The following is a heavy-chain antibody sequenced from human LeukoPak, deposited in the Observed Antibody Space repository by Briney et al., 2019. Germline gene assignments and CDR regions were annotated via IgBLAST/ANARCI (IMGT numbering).Heavy chain of an antibody. V-gene: IGHV4-31*03. Sequence: SETLSLTCTVSGGSISSGGYYWSWIRQHPGKGLEWIGYIYYSGSTYYNPSLKSRVTISVDTSKNQFSLKLSSVTAADTAVYYCARGGSGWYAFDSWGQGTLVTVSS. CDR2: IYYSGST. CDR1: GGSISSGGYY. D-gene: IGHD6-19*01. J-gene: IGHJ4*02. CDR3: ARGGSGWYAFDS.